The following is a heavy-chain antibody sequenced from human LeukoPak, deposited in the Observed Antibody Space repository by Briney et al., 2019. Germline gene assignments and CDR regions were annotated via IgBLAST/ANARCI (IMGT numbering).Heavy chain of an antibody. CDR2: ISGSGGST. D-gene: IGHD1-26*01. CDR1: GFTFSSYA. V-gene: IGHV3-23*01. J-gene: IGHJ6*03. Sequence: PGGSLRLSCAVSGFTFSSYAMSWVRQAPGKGLEWVSAISGSGGSTYYADSVKGRFTISRDNSKNTLYLQMNSLRAEDTAVYYCAGGSYKRNYYYYMDVWGKGTTVTVSS. CDR3: AGGSYKRNYYYYMDV.